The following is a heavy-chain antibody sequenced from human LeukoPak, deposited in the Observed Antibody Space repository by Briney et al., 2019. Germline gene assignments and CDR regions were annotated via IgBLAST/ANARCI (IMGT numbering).Heavy chain of an antibody. Sequence: PGGSLRLSCAASGFTFSSYWMHWVRQAPGKGLVWVSRINSDGSSTSYADSVKGRFTISRDNAKNTLYLQINSLRAEDTAVYYCARVGCSGGSCYSPWFDPWGQGTLVTVSS. V-gene: IGHV3-74*01. D-gene: IGHD2-15*01. CDR2: INSDGSST. J-gene: IGHJ5*02. CDR1: GFTFSSYW. CDR3: ARVGCSGGSCYSPWFDP.